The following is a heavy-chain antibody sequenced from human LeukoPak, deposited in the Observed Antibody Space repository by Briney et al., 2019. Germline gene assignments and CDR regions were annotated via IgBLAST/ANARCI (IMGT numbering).Heavy chain of an antibody. CDR3: ARISAYSSGSLDY. V-gene: IGHV4-59*08. J-gene: IGHJ4*02. CDR1: GGSISSYY. D-gene: IGHD6-19*01. Sequence: PSETLSLTCTVSGGSISSYYWSWIRQPPGKGLEWIGYIYYSGSTNYNPSLKSRVTISVDTSKNQFSLKLSSVTAADTAVYYCARISAYSSGSLDYWGQGTLVTVSS. CDR2: IYYSGST.